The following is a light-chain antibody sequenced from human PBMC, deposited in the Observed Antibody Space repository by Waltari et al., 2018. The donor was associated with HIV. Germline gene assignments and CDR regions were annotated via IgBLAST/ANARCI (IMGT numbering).Light chain of an antibody. CDR2: GAS. CDR3: QQQNTLPIT. J-gene: IGKJ3*01. V-gene: IGKV3-15*01. Sequence: EIVMTQAPATLSVSPGERVTLSCRASQNADTKLTWDQWKAGQPPRLLIYGASYRAFGVPDKFSGSGSGTAFTLTIKNVESEDAAVYVCQQQNTLPITFGPGTRLDIK. CDR1: QNADTK.